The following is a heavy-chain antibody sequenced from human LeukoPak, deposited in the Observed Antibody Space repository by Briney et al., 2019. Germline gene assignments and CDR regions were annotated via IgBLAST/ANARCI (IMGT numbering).Heavy chain of an antibody. CDR2: IYSSGST. CDR1: SDSISGYY. J-gene: IGHJ4*01. CDR3: ARHAAIVAAATDYFDF. Sequence: SETLSLTCTVSSDSISGYYWTWIRQPPGKGLEWIGYIYSSGSTKYNPSLKSRVTISVDTSKNQFSLKLNSVTAADTAVYYCARHAAIVAAATDYFDFWGQGTLVTVSS. V-gene: IGHV4-4*09. D-gene: IGHD2-2*01.